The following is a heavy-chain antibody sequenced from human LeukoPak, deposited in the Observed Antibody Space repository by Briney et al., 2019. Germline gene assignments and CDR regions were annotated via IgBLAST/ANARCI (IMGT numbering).Heavy chain of an antibody. CDR1: GGSISSSSYY. CDR2: ISYSGTT. Sequence: PSETLSLTCTVSGGSISSSSYYWGWIRQPPGKGLEWIGTISYSGTTFYNPSLRSRVTISVDTSKNQFSLKLSSVTAADTAVYYCRYYYDSSGYYYGDAFDIWGQGTMVTVSS. V-gene: IGHV4-39*07. J-gene: IGHJ3*02. CDR3: RYYYDSSGYYYGDAFDI. D-gene: IGHD3-22*01.